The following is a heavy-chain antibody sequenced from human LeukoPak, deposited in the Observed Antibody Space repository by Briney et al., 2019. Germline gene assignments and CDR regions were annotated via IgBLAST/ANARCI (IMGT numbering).Heavy chain of an antibody. CDR2: FDPEDGET. D-gene: IGHD6-19*01. Sequence: GASVKVSCKVSGYTLTELSMHWVRQAPGKGLEWMGGFDPEDGETIYAQKFQGRVTMTEDTSTDTAYMELSSLRSDDTAVYYCARGGGSGRLWLVPWYFDYWGQGTLVTVSS. CDR3: ARGGGSGRLWLVPWYFDY. J-gene: IGHJ4*02. CDR1: GYTLTELS. V-gene: IGHV1-24*01.